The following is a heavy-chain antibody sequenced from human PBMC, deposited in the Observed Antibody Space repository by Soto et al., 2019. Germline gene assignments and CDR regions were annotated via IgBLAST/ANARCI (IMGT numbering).Heavy chain of an antibody. V-gene: IGHV3-30*18. CDR3: AKDRPAPDDY. CDR2: ISYDGSNK. J-gene: IGHJ4*02. D-gene: IGHD2-2*01. Sequence: PGGSLRLSCAASGFTFSSYGMHWVRQAPGKGLEWVAVISYDGSNKYYADSVKGRFTISRDNSKNTLYLQMNSLRAEDTAVYYCAKDRPAPDDYWGQGTLVTVSS. CDR1: GFTFSSYG.